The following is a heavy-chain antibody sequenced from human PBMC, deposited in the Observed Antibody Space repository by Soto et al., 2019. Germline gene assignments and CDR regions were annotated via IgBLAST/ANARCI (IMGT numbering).Heavy chain of an antibody. Sequence: QVHLVQSGAELKAPGASMRISCAASGYSFTSYAIHWLRQAPGQRLEWMGWINGGDGITDSPQKFQSRVTITRDTSARTASVELRSLSPEDTAVYYCATAISATTFDHWGQGTLVTVSS. CDR2: INGGDGIT. V-gene: IGHV1-3*01. J-gene: IGHJ4*02. CDR3: ATAISATTFDH. CDR1: GYSFTSYA.